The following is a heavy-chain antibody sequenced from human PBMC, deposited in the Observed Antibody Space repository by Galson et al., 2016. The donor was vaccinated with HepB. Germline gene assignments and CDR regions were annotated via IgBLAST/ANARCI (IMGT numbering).Heavy chain of an antibody. D-gene: IGHD5-24*01. Sequence: SLRLSCAASGFTISHYWMSWVRQAPGKGLEWVANMRQGGSEKDYVDSAKGRFTISRDNAKNSLYLQMNSLRAEDTAVYYCARARKDGYNNGALFDSWGQGTLVTVSS. CDR2: MRQGGSEK. CDR3: ARARKDGYNNGALFDS. J-gene: IGHJ4*02. CDR1: GFTISHYW. V-gene: IGHV3-7*01.